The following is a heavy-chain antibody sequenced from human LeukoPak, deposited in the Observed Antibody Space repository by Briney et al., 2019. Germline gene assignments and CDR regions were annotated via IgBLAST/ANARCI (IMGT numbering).Heavy chain of an antibody. J-gene: IGHJ5*02. CDR3: VRGGESTWS. CDR1: GFTFSSYW. CDR2: INNDGSGT. V-gene: IGHV3-74*01. Sequence: GGSLRLSCAASGFTFSSYWMHCVRQAPGKGPVWVSRINNDGSGTTYADSVKGRFTISRDDAKNTLYLQMNSLRAEDTAVYYCVRGGESTWSWGQGTLVTVSS. D-gene: IGHD2-15*01.